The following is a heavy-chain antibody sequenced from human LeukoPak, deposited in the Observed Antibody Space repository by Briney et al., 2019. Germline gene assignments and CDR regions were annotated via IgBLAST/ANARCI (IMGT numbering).Heavy chain of an antibody. CDR1: GYTFTSYG. D-gene: IGHD6-19*01. J-gene: IGHJ4*02. CDR3: ASSTLSGWSLHY. CDR2: INPNSGGT. Sequence: GASVKVSCKASGYTFTSYGISWVRQAPGQGLEWMGWINPNSGGTNYAQKFQGRVTMTRDTSISTAYMELSRLRSDDTAVYYCASSTLSGWSLHYWGQGTLVTVSS. V-gene: IGHV1-2*02.